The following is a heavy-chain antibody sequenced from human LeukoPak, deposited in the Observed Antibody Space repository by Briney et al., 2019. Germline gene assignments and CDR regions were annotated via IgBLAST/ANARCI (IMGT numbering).Heavy chain of an antibody. CDR3: VRDSGSAWSGLFDS. Sequence: PGGSLRLSCAASGFTFSSYAMSWVRQAPGKGLEWVSSISGSGSSTYYADSVKGRFTISRDNAKNSMYLEMKNLRGDDTGIYYCVRDSGSAWSGLFDSWGQGTLVTVSS. CDR1: GFTFSSYA. V-gene: IGHV3-23*01. CDR2: ISGSGSST. J-gene: IGHJ4*02. D-gene: IGHD2-21*02.